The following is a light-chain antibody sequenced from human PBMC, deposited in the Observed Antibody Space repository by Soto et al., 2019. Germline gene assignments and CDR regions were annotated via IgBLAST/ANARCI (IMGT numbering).Light chain of an antibody. J-gene: IGLJ3*02. Sequence: QSVLTQPPSVSEAPRQRVTISCSGSSSNVGINAVNWYQHVPGKPPKLLVYHDNLLPSGVSDRFSGSKSGTSASLAISGLQSEDEGDYYCAAWDDRLNGAVFGGGTKLTV. V-gene: IGLV1-36*01. CDR3: AAWDDRLNGAV. CDR2: HDN. CDR1: SSNVGINA.